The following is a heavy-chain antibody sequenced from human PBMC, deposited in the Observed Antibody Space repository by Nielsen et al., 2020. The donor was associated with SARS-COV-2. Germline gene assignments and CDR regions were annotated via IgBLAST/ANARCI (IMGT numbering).Heavy chain of an antibody. CDR2: IYYSGST. Sequence: SETLSLTCTVSGGSISSGDYYWSWIRQPPGKGLEWIGYIYYSGSTYYNPSLKSRVTISVDTSKNQFPLKLSSVTAADTALYYCARERVGGITIFGVVTRYGMDVWGQGTTVTVSS. CDR1: GGSISSGDYY. D-gene: IGHD3-3*01. J-gene: IGHJ6*02. V-gene: IGHV4-30-4*01. CDR3: ARERVGGITIFGVVTRYGMDV.